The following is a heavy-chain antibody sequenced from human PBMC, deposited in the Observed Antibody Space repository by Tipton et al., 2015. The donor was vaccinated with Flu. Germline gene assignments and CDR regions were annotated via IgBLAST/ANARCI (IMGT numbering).Heavy chain of an antibody. CDR1: GFSFDKYG. CDR2: IWFDGSKK. CDR3: ARGTGEGFFDFGDD. J-gene: IGHJ4*02. V-gene: IGHV3-33*01. Sequence: SLRLSCAASGFSFDKYGMHWVRQAPGKGLEWVGVIWFDGSKKQFGDSVKGRFDIFRGNSDNTLYLQLSTLMVEDTAVYFCARGTGEGFFDFGDDGGQGALVTVS. D-gene: IGHD3/OR15-3a*01.